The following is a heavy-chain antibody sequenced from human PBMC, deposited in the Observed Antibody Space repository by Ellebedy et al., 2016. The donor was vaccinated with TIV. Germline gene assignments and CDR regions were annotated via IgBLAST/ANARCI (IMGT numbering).Heavy chain of an antibody. Sequence: ASVKVSCXASGYTFTGYYMHWVRQAPGQGLEWMGWINPNSGGTNYAQKFQGWVTMTRDTSISTAYMELSRLRSDDTAVYYCAREGQIPSGFDYWGQGTLVTVSS. CDR3: AREGQIPSGFDY. CDR2: INPNSGGT. V-gene: IGHV1-2*04. J-gene: IGHJ4*02. CDR1: GYTFTGYY. D-gene: IGHD2-21*01.